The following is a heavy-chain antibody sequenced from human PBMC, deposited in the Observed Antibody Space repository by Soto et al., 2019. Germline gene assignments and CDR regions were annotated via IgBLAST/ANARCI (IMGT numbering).Heavy chain of an antibody. CDR2: IYYSGST. D-gene: IGHD1-26*01. CDR3: ARAVGATTRSYNWFDP. J-gene: IGHJ5*02. CDR1: GGSISSYY. Sequence: PSETLSLTCTVSGGSISSYYWSWIRQPPGKGLEWIGYIYYSGSTNYNPSLKSRVTISVDTSKNQFSLKLSSVTAADTAVYYCARAVGATTRSYNWFDPWGQGTLVTVSS. V-gene: IGHV4-59*01.